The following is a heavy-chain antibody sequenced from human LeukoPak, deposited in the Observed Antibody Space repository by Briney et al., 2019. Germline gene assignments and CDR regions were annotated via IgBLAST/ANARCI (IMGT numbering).Heavy chain of an antibody. V-gene: IGHV1-69*04. J-gene: IGHJ6*02. D-gene: IGHD2-21*02. Sequence: SVKVFCKASGGTFSSYAISWVRQAPGQGLEWMGRIIPILGIANYAQKFQGRVTITADKSTSTAYMELSSLRSEDTAVYYCARDGIVVVTATFGMDVWGQGTTVTVSS. CDR1: GGTFSSYA. CDR2: IIPILGIA. CDR3: ARDGIVVVTATFGMDV.